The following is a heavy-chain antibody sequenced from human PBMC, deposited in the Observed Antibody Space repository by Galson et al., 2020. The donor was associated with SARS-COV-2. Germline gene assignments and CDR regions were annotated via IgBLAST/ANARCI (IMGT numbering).Heavy chain of an antibody. Sequence: NSGGSLRLSCAASAFPFSTYSINWVRLAPGKGLEWVSSISTSSSYTYHVDSVKGRFSIPRDNPRNSLYLQMNSLRAEDTAVYYCARDEGIRGYNYGVLYYGMDVWGQGTTVTVSS. CDR2: ISTSSSYT. CDR1: AFPFSTYS. D-gene: IGHD5-18*01. CDR3: ARDEGIRGYNYGVLYYGMDV. J-gene: IGHJ6*02. V-gene: IGHV3-21*01.